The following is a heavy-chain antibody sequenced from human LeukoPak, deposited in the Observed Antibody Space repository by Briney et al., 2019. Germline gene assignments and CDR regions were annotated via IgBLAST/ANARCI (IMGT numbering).Heavy chain of an antibody. V-gene: IGHV3-21*01. J-gene: IGHJ4*02. CDR2: ISSSSSYI. D-gene: IGHD3-10*01. CDR1: GFTFSSYS. Sequence: GGSLRLSCAASGFTFSSYSMNWVRQAPGKGLDWVSSISSSSSYIYYADSVKGRFTISRDNAKNSLYLQMNSLRAEDTAVYYCARETYYYGSGSYTHFDYWGQGTLVTVSS. CDR3: ARETYYYGSGSYTHFDY.